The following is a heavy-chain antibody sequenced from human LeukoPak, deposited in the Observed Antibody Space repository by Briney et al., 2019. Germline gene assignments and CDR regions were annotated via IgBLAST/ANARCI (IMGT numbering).Heavy chain of an antibody. D-gene: IGHD6-13*01. V-gene: IGHV3-48*03. J-gene: IGHJ6*02. CDR2: ISSSGSTT. CDR3: ARGDSSSWYRNYYYYYGMDV. Sequence: GGSLRLSCAASGFTFSSYEMNWVRQAPGKGLEWVSYISSSGSTTYYADSVKGRFTIYRDNAKNSLYLQMNSLRAEDTAVYYCARGDSSSWYRNYYYYYGMDVWGQGTTVTVSS. CDR1: GFTFSSYE.